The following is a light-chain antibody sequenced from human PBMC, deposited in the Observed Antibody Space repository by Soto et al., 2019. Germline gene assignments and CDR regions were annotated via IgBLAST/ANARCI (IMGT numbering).Light chain of an antibody. Sequence: QSALTQXXXVXGXPXXXXXXXXTXXXXXXXXXXXVSWXQXXXXKAXKLMIYEVSNRPSGVSNRFSGXKSGNTASLTISGLXAEDEADYYCSSYTSSSTLGVFGGGTKLTVL. CDR1: XXXXXXXXX. CDR3: SSYTSSSTLGV. V-gene: IGLV2-14*01. J-gene: IGLJ2*01. CDR2: EVS.